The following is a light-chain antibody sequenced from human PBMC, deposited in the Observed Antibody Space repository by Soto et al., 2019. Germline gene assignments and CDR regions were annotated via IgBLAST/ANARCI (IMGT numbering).Light chain of an antibody. J-gene: IGLJ1*01. Sequence: QCALTQPASVSGSPGQSITISCTGTSSDVGGYHFVSWYQQYPGEAPKLMIYYVSDRPSGISNRFSGSKSGNTASLTISGLQAEDEADYYCSSYTSSSTYVFGTGTKLTVL. CDR3: SSYTSSSTYV. CDR2: YVS. CDR1: SSDVGGYHF. V-gene: IGLV2-14*01.